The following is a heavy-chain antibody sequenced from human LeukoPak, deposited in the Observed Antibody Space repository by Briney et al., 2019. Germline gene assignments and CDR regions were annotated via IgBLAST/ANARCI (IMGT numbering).Heavy chain of an antibody. CDR3: ARPSGGTPFKRFDY. CDR2: IGHNGTT. CDR1: GGSFSDYN. V-gene: IGHV4-34*01. Sequence: SETLSVTCAVYGGSFSDYNWTWIRQPLGKGLEWIGEIGHNGTTNYNPSLKGRVTISLDTSKNQFSLKLTSVTAADTAVYYCARPSGGTPFKRFDYWGEGTLVTVSS. J-gene: IGHJ4*02. D-gene: IGHD1-14*01.